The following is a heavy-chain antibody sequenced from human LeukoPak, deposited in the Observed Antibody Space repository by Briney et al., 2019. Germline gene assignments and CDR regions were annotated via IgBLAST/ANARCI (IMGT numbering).Heavy chain of an antibody. J-gene: IGHJ4*02. D-gene: IGHD6-13*01. V-gene: IGHV4-39*07. CDR3: ASSRGSSGWYFDY. CDR2: IYYSGSP. CDR1: GGSISSSSYY. Sequence: SETLSLTCTVSGGSISSSSYYWGWIRQPPGKGLEWIGSIYYSGSPYYNPSLKSRVTISVDTAKTQFSLKLSSVTAADTAVYYCASSRGSSGWYFDYWGQGTRVTVSS.